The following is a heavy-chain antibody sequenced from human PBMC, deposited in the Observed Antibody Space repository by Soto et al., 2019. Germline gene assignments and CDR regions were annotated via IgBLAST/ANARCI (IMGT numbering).Heavy chain of an antibody. CDR1: GGTFSSYA. CDR2: IIPIFGTA. V-gene: IGHV1-69*13. J-gene: IGHJ5*02. Sequence: SVKVSCKASGGTFSSYAISWVRQAPGQGLEWMGGIIPIFGTANYAQKFQGRVTITADESTSTAYMELSSLRSEDTAVYYCARELEYQLLLGWFAPWGQGTLVTVSS. CDR3: ARELEYQLLLGWFAP. D-gene: IGHD2-2*01.